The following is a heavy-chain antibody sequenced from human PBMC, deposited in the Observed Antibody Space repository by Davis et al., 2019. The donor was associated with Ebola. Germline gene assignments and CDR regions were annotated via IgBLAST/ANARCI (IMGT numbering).Heavy chain of an antibody. Sequence: GGSLRLSCAASGFTFSDHDMTWVRQAPGKGLEWVSAISGSGGSTYYADSVKGRFTISRDNSQNTLSLQMNSLRAEDTAVYYCAKDSDYGDYAPLLDPWGQGTLVTVSS. V-gene: IGHV3-23*01. D-gene: IGHD4-17*01. CDR2: ISGSGGST. CDR1: GFTFSDHD. J-gene: IGHJ5*02. CDR3: AKDSDYGDYAPLLDP.